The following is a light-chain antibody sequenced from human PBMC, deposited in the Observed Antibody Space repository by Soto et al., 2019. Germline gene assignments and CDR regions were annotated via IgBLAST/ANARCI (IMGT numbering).Light chain of an antibody. V-gene: IGKV3-20*01. CDR2: GAS. CDR3: QQYGSSPIT. J-gene: IGKJ5*01. CDR1: QSVRSSY. Sequence: EIVLTQSPDTLSLSPGERAALSCRASQSVRSSYLSWYQQNPGQAPRLLMYGASNRATGVPDRFSGSGSGTDFTLAISRLEPEDFAVYYCQQYGSSPITFGQGTRLEIK.